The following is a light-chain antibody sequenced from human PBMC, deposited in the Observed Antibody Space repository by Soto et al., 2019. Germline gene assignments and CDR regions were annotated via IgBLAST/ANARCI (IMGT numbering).Light chain of an antibody. Sequence: EIVMTQSPATLSVSPGERVTLSCRASQSVSSNLAWYQQKVGQAPRLLIYGASTRATGIPARFSSSASGTNFTLTISSLEPEDFAIYYCQQRGDWPAFGQGTKVDIK. V-gene: IGKV3-11*01. CDR1: QSVSSN. J-gene: IGKJ1*01. CDR3: QQRGDWPA. CDR2: GAS.